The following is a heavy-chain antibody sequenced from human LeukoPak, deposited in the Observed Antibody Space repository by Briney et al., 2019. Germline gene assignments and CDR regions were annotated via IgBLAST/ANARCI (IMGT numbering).Heavy chain of an antibody. CDR1: VYSLSSGYY. D-gene: IGHD3-10*01. CDR2: FYHSGST. CDR3: ARDQSGGWFDP. V-gene: IGHV4-38-2*02. Sequence: PLETLSLTCTDSVYSLSSGYYWGWIRQPPGKGLEWIGSFYHSGSTYYNPSLKSRVTISVDTSKNQFSLKLSSVTAADTTVYYCARDQSGGWFDPWGQGTLVTVS. J-gene: IGHJ5*02.